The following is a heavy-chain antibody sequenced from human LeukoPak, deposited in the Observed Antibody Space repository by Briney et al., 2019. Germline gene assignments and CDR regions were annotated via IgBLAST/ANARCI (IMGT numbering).Heavy chain of an antibody. CDR3: ARAHSGSYYLDY. CDR1: GYTFTSYD. Sequence: GASVKVSCKASGYTFTSYDINRVRQATGRGLEWMGWMNPNSGNTGYAQKFQGRVTITRNTSISTAYMELSSLRSEDTAVYYCARAHSGSYYLDYWGQGTLVTVSS. J-gene: IGHJ4*02. D-gene: IGHD1-26*01. CDR2: MNPNSGNT. V-gene: IGHV1-8*03.